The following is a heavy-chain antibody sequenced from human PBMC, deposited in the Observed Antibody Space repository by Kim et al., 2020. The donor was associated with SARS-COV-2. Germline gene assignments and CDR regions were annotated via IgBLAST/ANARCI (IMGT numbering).Heavy chain of an antibody. Sequence: GRFTITRDNAKNSLYLQMNSLRAGDTAVYYCARDYDTMVRVRYYYYGMDVWGQGTTVTVSS. V-gene: IGHV3-11*06. CDR3: ARDYDTMVRVRYYYYGMDV. D-gene: IGHD3-10*01. J-gene: IGHJ6*02.